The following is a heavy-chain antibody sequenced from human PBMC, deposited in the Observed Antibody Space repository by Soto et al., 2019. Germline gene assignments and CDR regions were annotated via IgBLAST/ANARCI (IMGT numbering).Heavy chain of an antibody. Sequence: PGGSLRLSCAASGFTFRSCAMHWVRQAPGKGPEWVSAIRTSSGSGSRTYYADSVKGRFTISRDNSKSTLYLQMNSLRDDDTAVYYCAKGGDYYDLLTGYTRDNYYFDYWRQGAQVTVSS. D-gene: IGHD3-9*01. V-gene: IGHV3-23*01. CDR2: IRTSSGSGSRT. CDR3: AKGGDYYDLLTGYTRDNYYFDY. CDR1: GFTFRSCA. J-gene: IGHJ4*02.